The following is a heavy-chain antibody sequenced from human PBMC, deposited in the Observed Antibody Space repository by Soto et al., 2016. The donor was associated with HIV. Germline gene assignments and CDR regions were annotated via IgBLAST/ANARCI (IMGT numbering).Heavy chain of an antibody. CDR2: ISDSGFSA. CDR1: GFNFRGNA. J-gene: IGHJ4*02. D-gene: IGHD4-4*01. Sequence: EVQLLESGGGLVQPGGSLRLSCIASGFNFRGNAMNWVRQATGKGLKWVAGISDSGFSAHYADSVKGRFTISRDNSKNILSLQMNTLRAEDTAIYYCAKDLLDYSANDYWGQGIPVTVSS. CDR3: AKDLLDYSANDY. V-gene: IGHV3-23*01.